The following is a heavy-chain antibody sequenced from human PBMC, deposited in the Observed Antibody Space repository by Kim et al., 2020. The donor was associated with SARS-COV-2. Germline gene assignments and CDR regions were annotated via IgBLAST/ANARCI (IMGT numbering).Heavy chain of an antibody. D-gene: IGHD6-13*01. CDR2: INHSGST. CDR1: GGSFSGYY. V-gene: IGHV4-34*01. J-gene: IGHJ3*02. CDR3: GSSSWYFSFDI. Sequence: SETLSLTCAVYGGSFSGYYWSWIRQPPEKGLEWIGEINHSGSTNYNPSLKSRVTISVDTSKNQFSLKLSSVTAADTAVFYCGSSSWYFSFDIWGQGTMVTVSS.